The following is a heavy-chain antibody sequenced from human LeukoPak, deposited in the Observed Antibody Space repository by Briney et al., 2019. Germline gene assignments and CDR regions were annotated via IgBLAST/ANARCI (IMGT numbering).Heavy chain of an antibody. J-gene: IGHJ4*02. Sequence: PGGSLRLSCAASGFTFSSYAMSWVRQAPGKGLEWVSYISSSSSTIYYADSVKGRFTISRDNAKNSLYLQMNSLRAEDTAVYYCASMNYGDLDYWGQGTLVTVSS. CDR1: GFTFSSYA. CDR3: ASMNYGDLDY. CDR2: ISSSSSTI. D-gene: IGHD4-17*01. V-gene: IGHV3-48*01.